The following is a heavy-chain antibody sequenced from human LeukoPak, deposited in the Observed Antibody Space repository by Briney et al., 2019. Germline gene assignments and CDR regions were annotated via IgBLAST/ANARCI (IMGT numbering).Heavy chain of an antibody. CDR1: GYSFTSYW. V-gene: IGHV5-51*01. J-gene: IGHJ4*02. D-gene: IGHD3-10*01. CDR2: IYPGYSDT. CDR3: ARHIGSGSYYGGGGFGY. Sequence: GWSLRLSCQGSGYSFTSYWIRWVRQMPGKGLEWMGIIYPGYSDTRYSPSFQGGVTISADKSISTAYLQASRLKASDTAMYYCARHIGSGSYYGGGGFGYWGQGTLVTVSS.